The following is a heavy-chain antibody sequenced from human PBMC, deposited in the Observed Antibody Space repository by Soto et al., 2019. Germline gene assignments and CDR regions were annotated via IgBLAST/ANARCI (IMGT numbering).Heavy chain of an antibody. CDR2: IIPIFGTA. CDR3: AREEGPYSSSWNDAFDI. V-gene: IGHV1-69*06. J-gene: IGHJ3*02. Sequence: SGKVSCKASGGTFSSYAISWVRQAPGQGLEWMGGIIPIFGTANYAQKFQGRVTITADKSTSTAYMELSSLRSEDTAVYYCAREEGPYSSSWNDAFDIWGQGTMVTVS. D-gene: IGHD6-13*01. CDR1: GGTFSSYA.